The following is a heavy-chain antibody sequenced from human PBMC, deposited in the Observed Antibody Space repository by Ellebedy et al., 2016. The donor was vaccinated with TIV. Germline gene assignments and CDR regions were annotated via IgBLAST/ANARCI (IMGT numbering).Heavy chain of an antibody. J-gene: IGHJ4*02. CDR3: ARSRRHYDSSGYYYVGFDY. D-gene: IGHD3-22*01. CDR2: IYSGVST. CDR1: GFTVSSNS. Sequence: PGGSLRLSCAASGFTVSSNSMSWVRQAPGKGLEWVSVIYSGVSTYYADSVKGRFAISRHNSKNTLYLQMNSLRAEDTDVYYCARSRRHYDSSGYYYVGFDYWGQGTLVTVSS. V-gene: IGHV3-53*04.